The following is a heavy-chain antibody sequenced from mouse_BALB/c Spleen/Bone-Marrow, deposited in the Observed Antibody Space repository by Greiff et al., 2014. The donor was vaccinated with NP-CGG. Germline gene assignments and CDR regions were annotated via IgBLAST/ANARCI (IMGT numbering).Heavy chain of an antibody. V-gene: IGHV1-80*01. CDR3: TRSTATFDY. J-gene: IGHJ2*01. Sequence: VQRVESGAELVRPGSSVKTSCKASGYAFSAYWMNWVKQRPGQGLEWIGQIYPGDGDTNYNGKFKGKATLTADKSSSTAYMQPSSLTSEDSAVYFCTRSTATFDYWGQGTTLTVSS. CDR1: GYAFSAYW. CDR2: IYPGDGDT. D-gene: IGHD1-2*01.